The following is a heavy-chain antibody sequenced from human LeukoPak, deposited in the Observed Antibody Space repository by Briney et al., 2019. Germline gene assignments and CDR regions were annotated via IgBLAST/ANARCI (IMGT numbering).Heavy chain of an antibody. CDR3: ARDRYYYDSSGYPRPAEYFQH. V-gene: IGHV1-69*13. Sequence: SVKASCKASGGTFSSYAISWVRQAPGQGLEWMGGIIPIFGTANYAQKFQGRVTITADESTSTAYMELSSLRSEDTAVYYCARDRYYYDSSGYPRPAEYFQHWGQGTLVTVSS. D-gene: IGHD3-22*01. J-gene: IGHJ1*01. CDR2: IIPIFGTA. CDR1: GGTFSSYA.